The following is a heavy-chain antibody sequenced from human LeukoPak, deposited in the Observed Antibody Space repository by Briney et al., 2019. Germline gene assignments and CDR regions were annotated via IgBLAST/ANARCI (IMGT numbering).Heavy chain of an antibody. V-gene: IGHV3-66*01. CDR1: GFTVSTNY. Sequence: GGSLRLSCAASGFTVSTNYMSWGRQVPGKGLEWVSVIYSGGSTYYADSVRGRFTISRDNSKNTLYLQMNSLRAEDTAVYYCATIVPDVAATLTFDYWGQGTLVTVSS. J-gene: IGHJ4*02. D-gene: IGHD2-15*01. CDR2: IYSGGST. CDR3: ATIVPDVAATLTFDY.